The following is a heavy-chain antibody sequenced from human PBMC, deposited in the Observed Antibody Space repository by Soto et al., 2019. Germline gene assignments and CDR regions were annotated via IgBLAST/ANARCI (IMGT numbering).Heavy chain of an antibody. Sequence: GGSVRLSCSASGSAFRGYSIHWVRQAPGKGLEWITLISYDEATTFYADSVKGRFTISRDDSKNVSYLQMDSLRREDTGVYFCASQMYFFDSSGYFPPPIWGQGT. J-gene: IGHJ4*02. CDR2: ISYDEATT. CDR3: ASQMYFFDSSGYFPPPI. D-gene: IGHD3-22*01. CDR1: GSAFRGYS. V-gene: IGHV3-30-3*01.